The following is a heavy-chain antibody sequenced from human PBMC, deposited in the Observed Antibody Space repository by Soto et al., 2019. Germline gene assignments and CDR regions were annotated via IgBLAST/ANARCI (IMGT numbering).Heavy chain of an antibody. CDR2: IYYSGST. CDR1: GGSISSSSYY. Sequence: PSATLSITCTVSGGSISSSSYYWGWILQPPGKGLEWIGSIYYSGSTYYNPSLKSRVTISVDTSKNQFSLKLSSVTAADTAVYYCVVTYYDILTGYYNFDYWGQGTLVTVS. D-gene: IGHD3-9*01. CDR3: VVTYYDILTGYYNFDY. V-gene: IGHV4-39*01. J-gene: IGHJ4*02.